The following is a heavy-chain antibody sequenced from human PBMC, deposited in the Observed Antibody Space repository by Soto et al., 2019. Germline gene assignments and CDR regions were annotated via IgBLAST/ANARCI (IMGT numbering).Heavy chain of an antibody. CDR2: IKSKNRGGGTT. CDR3: TTGFSIAWHDHY. J-gene: IGHJ4*02. Sequence: PGGSLRLSCAASGFTFSSAWMNWVRQAPGKGLEWVGRIKSKNRGGGTTDYAAPVKGRFTISRDDSKNTLYLEVNSLKTEDTAVYYCTTGFSIAWHDHYWGQGTLVTVSS. CDR1: GFTFSSAW. D-gene: IGHD2-15*01. V-gene: IGHV3-15*01.